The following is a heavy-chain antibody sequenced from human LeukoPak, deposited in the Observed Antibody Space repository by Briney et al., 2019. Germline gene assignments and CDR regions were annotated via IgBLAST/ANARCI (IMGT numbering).Heavy chain of an antibody. CDR1: GFTFSSYS. D-gene: IGHD4-17*01. CDR2: ISSSSSYI. CDR3: ARDDYGGYGLVAFDI. V-gene: IGHV3-21*01. J-gene: IGHJ3*02. Sequence: GGSLRLSCSASGFTFSSYSMNWVRQAPGKGLEWVSSISSSSSYIYYADSEKGRFTISRDNAKNSLYLQMNSLRAEDTAVYYCARDDYGGYGLVAFDIWGQGTMVNGSS.